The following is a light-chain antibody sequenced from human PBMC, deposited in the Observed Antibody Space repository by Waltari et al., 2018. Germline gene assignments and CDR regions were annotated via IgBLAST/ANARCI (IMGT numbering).Light chain of an antibody. Sequence: TLSCRASPTLSSSYLASYQQKPVQAPRLLIYRTSCSATGIPDRFSGSGSGTDFSLTINRLEPEDSAVYYCQQYGSPLWSFGQGTKVEIK. CDR2: RTS. CDR1: PTLSSSY. J-gene: IGKJ1*01. CDR3: QQYGSPLWS. V-gene: IGKV3-20*01.